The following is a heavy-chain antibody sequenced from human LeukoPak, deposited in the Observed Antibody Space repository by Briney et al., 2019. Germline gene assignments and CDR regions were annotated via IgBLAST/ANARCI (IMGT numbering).Heavy chain of an antibody. CDR2: INPNSGGT. J-gene: IGHJ3*02. D-gene: IGHD3-16*01. V-gene: IGHV1-2*02. CDR1: GYTFTGYY. CDR3: GASRQYVGAFDI. Sequence: ASEKVSCKASGYTFTGYYMHWVRQAPGQGLEWMGWINPNSGGTNYAQKFQGRVTMTRDTSISTAYMELSRLRSDDTAIYYCGASRQYVGAFDIWGQGTLVTVSS.